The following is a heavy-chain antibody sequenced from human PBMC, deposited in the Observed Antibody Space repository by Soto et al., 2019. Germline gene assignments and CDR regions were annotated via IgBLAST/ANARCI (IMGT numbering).Heavy chain of an antibody. V-gene: IGHV4-4*01. CDR2: IFQSGST. CDR3: ARGRGRYSSGWSWFDP. CDR1: GGTIRSPDW. D-gene: IGHD6-19*01. J-gene: IGHJ5*02. Sequence: LSLTCGVSGGTIRSPDWWTWVRQPPGKGLEWIGEIFQSGSTNYTPSLESRVTISVDKSKNQFSLTLTSVTAADTAVYFCARGRGRYSSGWSWFDPWGQGILVTAPQ.